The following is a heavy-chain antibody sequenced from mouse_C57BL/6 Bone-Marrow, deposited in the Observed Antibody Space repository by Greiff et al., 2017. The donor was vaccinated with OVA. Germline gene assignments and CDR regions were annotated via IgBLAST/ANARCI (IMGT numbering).Heavy chain of an antibody. D-gene: IGHD1-1*01. Sequence: EVQVVESGAELVRPGASVKLSCTASGFNIKDDYMHWVKQRPEQGLEWIGWIDPENGDTEYASKFQGKATITADTSSNTAYLQLSSLTSEDTAVYYCTTIFITTNYWGQGTTLTVSS. CDR1: GFNIKDDY. J-gene: IGHJ2*01. CDR3: TTIFITTNY. CDR2: IDPENGDT. V-gene: IGHV14-4*01.